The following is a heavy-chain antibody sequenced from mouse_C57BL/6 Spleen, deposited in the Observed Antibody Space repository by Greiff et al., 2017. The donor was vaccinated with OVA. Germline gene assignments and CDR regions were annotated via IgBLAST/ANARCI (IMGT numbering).Heavy chain of an antibody. J-gene: IGHJ2*01. Sequence: EVKLMESGEGLVKPGGSLKLSCAASGFTFSSYAMSWVRQTPEKRLEWVAYISSGGDYIYYADTVKGRFTISRDNARNTLYLQMSSLKSEDTAMYYCTRAITTVVSDYWGQGTTLTVSS. D-gene: IGHD1-1*01. CDR3: TRAITTVVSDY. CDR2: ISSGGDYI. CDR1: GFTFSSYA. V-gene: IGHV5-9-1*02.